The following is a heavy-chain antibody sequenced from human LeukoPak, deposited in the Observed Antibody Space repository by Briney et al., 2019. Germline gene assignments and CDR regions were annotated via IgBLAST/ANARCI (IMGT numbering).Heavy chain of an antibody. Sequence: GGSLRLSCAASGFTFSSYAMSWVRQAPGKGLEWVSSISSSSSYIYYADSLRGRFTISRDNAENSLYLQINSLRAEDTAVYYCARGGAARLRLGYYFDYWGQGTLVTVSS. CDR1: GFTFSSYA. CDR3: ARGGAARLRLGYYFDY. V-gene: IGHV3-21*01. J-gene: IGHJ4*02. CDR2: ISSSSSYI. D-gene: IGHD6-6*01.